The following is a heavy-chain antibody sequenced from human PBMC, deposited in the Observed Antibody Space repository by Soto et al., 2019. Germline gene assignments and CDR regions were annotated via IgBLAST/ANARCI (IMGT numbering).Heavy chain of an antibody. J-gene: IGHJ6*02. CDR2: ISYDGSNK. V-gene: IGHV3-30-3*01. CDR3: ARDLNSGSYFPKKYYYGMDV. Sequence: GGSLRLSCAASGFTFSSYAMHWVRQAPGKGLVWVAVISYDGSNKYYADSVKGRFTISRDNSKNTLYLQMNSLRAEDTAVYYCARDLNSGSYFPKKYYYGMDVWGQGTTVTVSS. CDR1: GFTFSSYA. D-gene: IGHD1-26*01.